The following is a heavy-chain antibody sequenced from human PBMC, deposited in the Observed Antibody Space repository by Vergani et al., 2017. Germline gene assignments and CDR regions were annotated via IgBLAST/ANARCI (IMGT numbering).Heavy chain of an antibody. J-gene: IGHJ5*02. Sequence: QVQLQESGPGLVKPSQTLSLTCSVSGDSISSGVYYWNWIRQHPGKGLEWIGYIYSTGSTHHNPSLRRRINMSVDTSKNQLSLKLNSVTAADTAMYYCGRVADFYGLGGRLLDPWGQGILVTVSS. D-gene: IGHD3-10*01. CDR3: GRVADFYGLGGRLLDP. V-gene: IGHV4-31*03. CDR1: GDSISSGVYY. CDR2: IYSTGST.